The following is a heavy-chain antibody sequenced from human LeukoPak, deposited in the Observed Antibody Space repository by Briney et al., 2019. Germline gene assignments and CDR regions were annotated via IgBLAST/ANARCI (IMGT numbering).Heavy chain of an antibody. Sequence: PGGSLRLSCAASGFTFSSYAMSWVRQAPGKGLEWVSAISGSGGSTYYADSVKDRFTISRDNSKNTLYLQMNSLRAEDTAVYYCAKAHKVTIFGVGRGYFDYWGQGTLVTVSS. CDR2: ISGSGGST. J-gene: IGHJ4*02. CDR3: AKAHKVTIFGVGRGYFDY. CDR1: GFTFSSYA. V-gene: IGHV3-23*01. D-gene: IGHD3-3*01.